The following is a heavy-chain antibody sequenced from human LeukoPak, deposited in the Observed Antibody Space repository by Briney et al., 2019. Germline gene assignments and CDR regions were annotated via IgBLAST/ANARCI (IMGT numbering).Heavy chain of an antibody. CDR3: ASWDWNPNYYFDY. J-gene: IGHJ4*02. D-gene: IGHD1-1*01. CDR2: INPSSGGT. V-gene: IGHV1-2*06. Sequence: ASVNVSFTPSGYTFTGYYMHWVRQAPGQGLEWMGRINPSSGGTNYAQKFQGRVTMTRDTSITTAYMELSSLRSDDTAVYYCASWDWNPNYYFDYWGQGTLVTVSS. CDR1: GYTFTGYY.